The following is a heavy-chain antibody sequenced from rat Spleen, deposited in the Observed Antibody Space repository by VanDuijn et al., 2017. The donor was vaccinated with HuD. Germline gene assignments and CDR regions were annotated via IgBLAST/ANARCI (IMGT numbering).Heavy chain of an antibody. Sequence: EVQLVESGGRLVQPGRSLKLSCAASGFTFSNYYMAWVRQAPTKGLEWVAYISTGGDNTYYRDSVRDRFTISRDNGKNTLYLQMDSLRSEDTATYYCVRLYNNHGYWFFDFWGPGTMVTVSS. J-gene: IGHJ1*01. CDR3: VRLYNNHGYWFFDF. CDR1: GFTFSNYY. D-gene: IGHD1-5*01. CDR2: ISTGGDNT. V-gene: IGHV5-25*01.